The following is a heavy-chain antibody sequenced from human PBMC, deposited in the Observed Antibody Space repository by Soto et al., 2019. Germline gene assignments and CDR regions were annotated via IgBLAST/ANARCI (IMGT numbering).Heavy chain of an antibody. CDR1: GGSFSGYY. Sequence: PSETLSLTCAVYGGSFSGYYWSWIRQPPGKGLEWIGEINHSGSTNYNPSLKSRVTISVDTSKNQFSLKLSSVTAADTAVYYCARGRKGYYGSGSYFRWFDPWGQGTTVTVSS. D-gene: IGHD3-10*01. CDR2: INHSGST. CDR3: ARGRKGYYGSGSYFRWFDP. J-gene: IGHJ5*02. V-gene: IGHV4-34*01.